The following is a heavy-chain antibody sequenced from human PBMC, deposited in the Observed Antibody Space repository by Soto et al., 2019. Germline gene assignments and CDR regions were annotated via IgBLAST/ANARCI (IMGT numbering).Heavy chain of an antibody. V-gene: IGHV1-46*01. Sequence: GGPVKVSCKASGYTFTSYYMHWVRQAPGQGLEWMGIINPSGGSTSYAQKFQGRVTMTSDTSTSTVYIELSSLRSEDTAVYYCARDQTAIAAAGSGYYGMDFWGQGTTVTASS. J-gene: IGHJ6*01. CDR2: INPSGGST. CDR1: GYTFTSYY. D-gene: IGHD6-13*01. CDR3: ARDQTAIAAAGSGYYGMDF.